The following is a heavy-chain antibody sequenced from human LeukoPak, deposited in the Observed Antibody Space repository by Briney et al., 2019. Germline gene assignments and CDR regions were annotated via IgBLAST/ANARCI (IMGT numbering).Heavy chain of an antibody. J-gene: IGHJ4*02. Sequence: PGGSLRLSCEASGFTFSSYGMSWVRLAPGKGLEWVSSISRSNIYKYYADSVKGRFTISRDNAKNSLYLQMNSLRAEDTAVYYCANSRYDSSGYYGIIGYWGQGTLVTVSS. CDR3: ANSRYDSSGYYGIIGY. CDR2: ISRSNIYK. D-gene: IGHD3-22*01. CDR1: GFTFSSYG. V-gene: IGHV3-21*01.